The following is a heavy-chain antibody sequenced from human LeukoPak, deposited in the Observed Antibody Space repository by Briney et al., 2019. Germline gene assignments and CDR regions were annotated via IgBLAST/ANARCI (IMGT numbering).Heavy chain of an antibody. D-gene: IGHD6-13*01. CDR1: GGTFSSYA. CDR3: ARGFSSSSYRFDY. J-gene: IGHJ4*02. Sequence: GASVKVSCKASGGTFSSYAISWVRQAPGQGLEWMGRIIPIFGTANYAQKFQGRVTITTDESTSTAYMELSSLRSEDTAVYYCARGFSSSSYRFDYWGQGTLVTVSS. V-gene: IGHV1-69*05. CDR2: IIPIFGTA.